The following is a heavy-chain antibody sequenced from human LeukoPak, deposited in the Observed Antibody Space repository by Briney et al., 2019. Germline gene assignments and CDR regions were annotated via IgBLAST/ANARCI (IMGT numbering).Heavy chain of an antibody. J-gene: IGHJ4*02. CDR2: VKGDGSFT. V-gene: IGHV3-74*01. CDR3: VRDGDDYNFDY. D-gene: IGHD5-24*01. CDR1: GFTLRNYW. Sequence: PGGSLRLSCAASGFTLRNYWMHWVRQAPGKGLVWVSRVKGDGSFTDYADSVKGRFTISRDNAKNTLYLQMYSLRAEDTAAYYCVRDGDDYNFDYWGQGSLVTVSS.